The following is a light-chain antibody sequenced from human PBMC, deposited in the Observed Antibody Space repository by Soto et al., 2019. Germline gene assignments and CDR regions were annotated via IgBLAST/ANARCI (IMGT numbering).Light chain of an antibody. V-gene: IGLV2-14*01. CDR1: SSDVGGYNY. Sequence: QSALTQPASVSGSPGQSITISCTGTSSDVGGYNYVYWYQQHPGKAPKLMIYDVSNRPSGVSNPFSGSKSGNTASLTISGLQAEDEADYYCSSYTSSSTLVFGGGTKRTVL. CDR2: DVS. CDR3: SSYTSSSTLV. J-gene: IGLJ2*01.